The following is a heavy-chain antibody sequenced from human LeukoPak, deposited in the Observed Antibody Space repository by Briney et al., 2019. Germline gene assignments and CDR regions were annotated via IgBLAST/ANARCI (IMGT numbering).Heavy chain of an antibody. CDR3: AREGTSGTHLNWFDP. CDR2: IYGSGST. D-gene: IGHD1-1*01. Sequence: PETLSLTCTVSGGSISSYYWSWIRQPPGKGLEWIGHIYGSGSTNYNPSLKSRVTLSVDTSKNQFSLKLSSVTAADTAVYYCAREGTSGTHLNWFDPWGQGTLVTVSS. V-gene: IGHV4-59*01. CDR1: GGSISSYY. J-gene: IGHJ5*02.